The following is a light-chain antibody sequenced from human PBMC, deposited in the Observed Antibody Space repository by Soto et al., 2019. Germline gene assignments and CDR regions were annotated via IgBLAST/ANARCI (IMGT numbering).Light chain of an antibody. J-gene: IGKJ1*01. CDR2: GAS. V-gene: IGKV3-15*01. Sequence: EIVWTQSPGTLSLSPGERAALSCRASQSVSSYLAWYQHKPGQAPRLLIYGASTRATGIPARFSGTGSGTEFTLTISSLQSEDFVVYYCQQYNNWTWTFGQGTKVDIK. CDR1: QSVSSY. CDR3: QQYNNWTWT.